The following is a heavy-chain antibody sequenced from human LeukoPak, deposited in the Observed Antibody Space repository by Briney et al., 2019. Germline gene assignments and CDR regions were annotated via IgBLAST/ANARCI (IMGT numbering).Heavy chain of an antibody. V-gene: IGHV3-43*02. J-gene: IGHJ4*02. CDR3: ARESGKFDY. CDR1: GLPIADFA. Sequence: GSLRLSCVASGLPIADFAMHWVRQAPGKGLEWVSLISGDCVSTFYADSVKGRFSISRDNSKNSLSLEMNSLRTEDTAMYYCARESGKFDYWGQGTLVAVSS. CDR2: ISGDCVST.